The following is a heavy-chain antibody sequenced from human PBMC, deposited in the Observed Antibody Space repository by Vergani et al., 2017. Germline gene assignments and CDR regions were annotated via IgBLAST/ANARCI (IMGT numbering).Heavy chain of an antibody. CDR3: AKDQAVTHYFDY. D-gene: IGHD6-19*01. Sequence: VQLVESGGGLVQPGGSLRLSCTASGFTFSNYWMQWVRQAPGKGLMWVSRINSDGDSTSYADSVKGRFTISRDNAKNTLYLQMDSLRAEDTAVYYCAKDQAVTHYFDYWGQGTLVTVSS. CDR1: GFTFSNYW. V-gene: IGHV3-74*01. J-gene: IGHJ4*02. CDR2: INSDGDST.